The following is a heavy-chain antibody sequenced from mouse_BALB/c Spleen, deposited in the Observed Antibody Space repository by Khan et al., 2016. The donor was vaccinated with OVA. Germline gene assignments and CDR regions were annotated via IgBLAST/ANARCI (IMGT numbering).Heavy chain of an antibody. CDR3: TRSGYGSFAY. Sequence: QVQLQQSGAELVKPGASVKLSCKASGYTFNSYYMYWVKQRPGQGLEWIGEINPNNGDANFNEKFKNKATLTVDKSSNTAFMQLSSLTSEDSAVYYYTRSGYGSFAYWGQGTLVTVSA. V-gene: IGHV1S81*02. J-gene: IGHJ3*01. CDR1: GYTFNSYY. CDR2: INPNNGDA. D-gene: IGHD2-2*01.